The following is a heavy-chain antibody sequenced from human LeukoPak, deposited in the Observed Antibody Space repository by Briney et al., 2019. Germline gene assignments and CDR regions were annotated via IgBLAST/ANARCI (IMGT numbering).Heavy chain of an antibody. CDR3: AKLVTVAGRDY. V-gene: IGHV3-23*01. CDR2: ISGSGGST. Sequence: GGSLRLSCAASGFTVSSNYMSWVRQAPGKGLEWVSAISGSGGSTYYADSVKGRFTISRDNSKNTLYLQMNSLRAEDTAVYYCAKLVTVAGRDYWGQGTLVTVSS. J-gene: IGHJ4*02. D-gene: IGHD6-19*01. CDR1: GFTVSSNY.